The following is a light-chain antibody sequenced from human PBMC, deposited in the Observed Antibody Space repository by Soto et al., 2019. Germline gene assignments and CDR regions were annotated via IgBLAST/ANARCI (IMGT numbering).Light chain of an antibody. J-gene: IGKJ1*01. CDR2: KAS. Sequence: DIQMTQSPSTLSASVGDRVTVTCRASQSISSWLAWYQQKAGKAPKLLIYKASALESGVPSRFSGSGSGTEFTLTISSLEPEDFANYYCQHYNTYPWTFGQGTKVEIK. CDR3: QHYNTYPWT. V-gene: IGKV1-5*03. CDR1: QSISSW.